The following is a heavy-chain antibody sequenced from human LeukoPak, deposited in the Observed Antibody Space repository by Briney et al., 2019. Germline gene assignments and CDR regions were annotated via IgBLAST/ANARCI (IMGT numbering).Heavy chain of an antibody. D-gene: IGHD2-2*01. V-gene: IGHV1-2*02. J-gene: IGHJ4*02. Sequence: ASVKVSCKASGGTFSSYAISWARQAPGQGLEWMGWINPNSGGTNYAQKFQGRVTMTRDTSISTAYMELSRLRSDDTAVYYCAREQCSSTSCFPLFDYWGQGTLVTVSS. CDR3: AREQCSSTSCFPLFDY. CDR1: GGTFSSYA. CDR2: INPNSGGT.